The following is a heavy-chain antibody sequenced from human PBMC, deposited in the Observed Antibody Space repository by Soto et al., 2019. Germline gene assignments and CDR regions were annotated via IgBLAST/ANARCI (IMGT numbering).Heavy chain of an antibody. V-gene: IGHV4-59*01. J-gene: IGHJ6*01. CDR1: GASISRYY. D-gene: IGHD2-21*02. CDR3: ARDLLGYCGFDCYPLDV. Sequence: PSETLSLTCTVSGASISRYYWSWIRQSPGKGLEWIGYLYNTGSTIYNPPLKSRVTISVDTSKNQFSLKMNSVTAADTAVYYCARDLLGYCGFDCYPLDVWGQGTSVTVSS. CDR2: LYNTGST.